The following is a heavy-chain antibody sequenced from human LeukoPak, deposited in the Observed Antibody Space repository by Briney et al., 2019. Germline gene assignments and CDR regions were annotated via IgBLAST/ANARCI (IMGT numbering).Heavy chain of an antibody. CDR1: GYAFTDYY. V-gene: IGHV1-69-2*01. Sequence: ASVKISCKVSGYAFTDYYMHWVQQAPGKGLEWMVLVDPEDGETIYAEKFQGRVTITEDTSTDTAYMELSSLRSEDTAVYYCATLGYSSSFDYWGQGTLVTVSS. J-gene: IGHJ4*02. D-gene: IGHD6-6*01. CDR2: VDPEDGET. CDR3: ATLGYSSSFDY.